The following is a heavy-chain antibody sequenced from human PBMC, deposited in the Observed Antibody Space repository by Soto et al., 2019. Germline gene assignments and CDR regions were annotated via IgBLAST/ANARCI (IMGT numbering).Heavy chain of an antibody. V-gene: IGHV4-39*01. CDR3: ARRGGGDSLFDS. J-gene: IGHJ4*02. Sequence: QLHLQKSGPGLVKPSETLSLTCTVSGDSFSTSNYYWGWIRQPPGKGLEWIGNIFYGGGTGVTYYTPSLKSRVIISVDTSKNQFSLKLRSITAADTAFYFCARRGGGDSLFDSWGQGKLVTVSS. CDR2: IFYGGGTGVT. D-gene: IGHD4-17*01. CDR1: GDSFSTSNYY.